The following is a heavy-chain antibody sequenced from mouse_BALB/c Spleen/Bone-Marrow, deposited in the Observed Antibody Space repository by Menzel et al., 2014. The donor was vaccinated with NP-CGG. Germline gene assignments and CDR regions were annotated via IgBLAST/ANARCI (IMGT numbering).Heavy chain of an antibody. Sequence: VQLQQSGAELAKPGASVKMSCKASDYTFTSYWMHWVKQRPRQGLEWIGYINPSTGYTEYNQNFKDKATLTADKSSITAYMQLSSLTSEDSAVYYCTRSTGAMDYWGQGTSVTVSS. D-gene: IGHD3-2*01. CDR3: TRSTGAMDY. V-gene: IGHV1-7*01. CDR1: DYTFTSYW. J-gene: IGHJ4*01. CDR2: INPSTGYT.